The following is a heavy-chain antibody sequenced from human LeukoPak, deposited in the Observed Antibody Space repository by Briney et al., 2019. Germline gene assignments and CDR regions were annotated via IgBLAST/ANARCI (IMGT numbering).Heavy chain of an antibody. CDR2: ISSDGSDT. CDR1: GFTFSGYW. J-gene: IGHJ4*02. V-gene: IGHV3-74*01. Sequence: GGSPRLSCVASGFTFSGYWMHWVRQAPGKGLVWVSHISSDGSDTTYADSVKGRFTISRDNAKNTLFLQMSSLRAEDTAVYYCTRVKGYLFDYWGQGTLVTVSS. CDR3: TRVKGYLFDY. D-gene: IGHD3-16*02.